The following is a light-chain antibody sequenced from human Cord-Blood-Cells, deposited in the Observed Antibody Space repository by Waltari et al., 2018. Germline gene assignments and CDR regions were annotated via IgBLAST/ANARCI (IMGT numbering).Light chain of an antibody. CDR1: QSLLQSDGTPY. CDR2: EVS. V-gene: IGKV2D-29*02. CDR3: KQSIQLPLT. J-gene: IGKJ4*01. Sequence: IVMTQTPLSLSVTHGQLASISCKSSQSLLQSDGTPYLYWYLQKPGQSRQLLIYEVSNRFSGVPNSCSGSGSATDFTLKISRVEAEDVGVYYCKQSIQLPLTFGRGTKVEIK.